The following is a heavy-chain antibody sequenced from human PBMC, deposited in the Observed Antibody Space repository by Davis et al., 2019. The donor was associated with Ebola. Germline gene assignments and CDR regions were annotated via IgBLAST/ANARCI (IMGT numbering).Heavy chain of an antibody. CDR1: GGSISSSSYY. CDR3: ARETRGYSYGYLGYFDY. D-gene: IGHD5-18*01. CDR2: IYYSGST. J-gene: IGHJ4*02. V-gene: IGHV4-39*07. Sequence: SETLSLTCTVSGGSISSSSYYWGWIRQPPGKGLEWIGSIYYSGSTYYNPSLKSRVTISVDRSKNQFSLKLSSVTAADTAVYYCARETRGYSYGYLGYFDYWGQGTLVTVSS.